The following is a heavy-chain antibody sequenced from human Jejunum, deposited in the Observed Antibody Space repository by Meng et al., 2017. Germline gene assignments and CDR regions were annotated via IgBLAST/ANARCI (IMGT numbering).Heavy chain of an antibody. CDR2: INVDGGTI. V-gene: IGHV3-74*01. CDR3: ARVRTGYCDY. D-gene: IGHD4-17*01. Sequence: GESLKIPCAASGFTFSTFWMHWVRQAPGKGLEWVSQINVDGGTITYADSVKGRLTISRDNAKNTLYLQMNSPRVEDTAVYYCARVRTGYCDYWGQGTLVTVSS. J-gene: IGHJ4*02. CDR1: GFTFSTFW.